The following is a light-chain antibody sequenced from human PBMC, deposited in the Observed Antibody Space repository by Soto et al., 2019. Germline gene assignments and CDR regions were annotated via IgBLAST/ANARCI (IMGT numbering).Light chain of an antibody. V-gene: IGKV3-20*01. Sequence: EIVLTQSPGTLSLSPGERATLSCRASQSVSNSYLAWYQQKPGQAPRLLIYGASGRATGIPDRFSGSGSGTDFTLTISRLEPEDFAVYYCQQYGSSLPVTFGGGTKVEIK. CDR1: QSVSNSY. J-gene: IGKJ4*01. CDR2: GAS. CDR3: QQYGSSLPVT.